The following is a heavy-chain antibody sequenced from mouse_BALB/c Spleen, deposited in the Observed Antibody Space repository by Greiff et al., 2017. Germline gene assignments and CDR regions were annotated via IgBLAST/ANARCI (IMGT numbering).Heavy chain of an antibody. Sequence: EVQLQESGPELVKPGASVKISCKASGYSFTGYFMNWVMQSHGKSLEWIGRINPYNGDTFYNQKFKGKATLTVDKSSSTAHMELRSLASEDSAVYYCAKYRYDGPYYAMDYWGQGTSVTVSS. J-gene: IGHJ4*01. CDR3: AKYRYDGPYYAMDY. CDR1: GYSFTGYF. CDR2: INPYNGDT. V-gene: IGHV1-20*02. D-gene: IGHD2-14*01.